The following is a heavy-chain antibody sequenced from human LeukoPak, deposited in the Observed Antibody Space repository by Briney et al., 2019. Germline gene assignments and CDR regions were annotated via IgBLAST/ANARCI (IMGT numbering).Heavy chain of an antibody. V-gene: IGHV3-23*01. D-gene: IGHD6-6*01. Sequence: PGGSLRLSCAASGFTFSSYAMSWVRQAPGKGLEWVSAISGSGGSTYYADSVKGRFTISRDNSKNTLYLQMHSLRADDTAVYYCARGCSSSSFDAFDIWGQGTKVTVSS. CDR3: ARGCSSSSFDAFDI. CDR2: ISGSGGST. J-gene: IGHJ3*02. CDR1: GFTFSSYA.